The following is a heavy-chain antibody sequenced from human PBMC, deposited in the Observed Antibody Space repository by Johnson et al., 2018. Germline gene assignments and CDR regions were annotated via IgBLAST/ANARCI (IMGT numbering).Heavy chain of an antibody. CDR1: GFSFSSYA. CDR3: AKDATTLAEFLYKGDAFDV. J-gene: IGHJ3*01. CDR2: ISGGGGST. Sequence: EVQLVVSGGGLVQPGGSLRLSCAASGFSFSSYALTWVRQAPGKGLEWVSGISGGGGSTYYADSVKGRFTISSDNSKNRLFLQMNSLRAEDTAIYYCAKDATTLAEFLYKGDAFDVWGQGTMVTVSS. D-gene: IGHD3-10*01. V-gene: IGHV3-23*04.